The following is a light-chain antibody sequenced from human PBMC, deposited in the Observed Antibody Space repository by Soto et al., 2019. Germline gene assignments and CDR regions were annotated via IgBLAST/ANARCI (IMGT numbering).Light chain of an antibody. CDR1: SGSIASNY. CDR2: EDN. CDR3: QSYESSKEV. Sequence: NFMLTQPHSVSESPGKTVTISCTRSSGSIASNYVQWYQQRPGSAPTTVIYEDNQRPSGVPDRFSGSIDSSSNSASLTISGLKTEDEADYYCQSYESSKEVFGGGTQLTVL. J-gene: IGLJ3*02. V-gene: IGLV6-57*03.